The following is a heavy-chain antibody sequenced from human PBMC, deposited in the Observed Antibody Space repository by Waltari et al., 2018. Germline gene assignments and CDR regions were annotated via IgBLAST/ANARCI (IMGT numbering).Heavy chain of an antibody. Sequence: QVQLVQSGAEVKKPGSSVKVSCKASGGPFISYAISWMRQAPGQGLEWMGGIIPILGTANYAQKFQGRVTITADESTSTAYMELSSLRSEDTAVYYCAKHIGDDPGGHFDYWGQGTLVTVSS. J-gene: IGHJ4*02. CDR2: IIPILGTA. CDR3: AKHIGDDPGGHFDY. CDR1: GGPFISYA. V-gene: IGHV1-69*01. D-gene: IGHD3-16*01.